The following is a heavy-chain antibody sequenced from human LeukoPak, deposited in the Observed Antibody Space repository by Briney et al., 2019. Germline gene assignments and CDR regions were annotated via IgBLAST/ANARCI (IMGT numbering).Heavy chain of an antibody. D-gene: IGHD2-8*01. CDR3: ARARELYRV. CDR2: IYYSGST. J-gene: IGHJ6*04. Sequence: SETLSLTCTVSGGSISSSSYYWGWIRQPPGKGLEWIGSIYYSGSTNYNPSLKSRVTISVDTSKNQFSLKLSSVTAADTAVYYCARARELYRVWGKGTTVTVSS. CDR1: GGSISSSSYY. V-gene: IGHV4-39*07.